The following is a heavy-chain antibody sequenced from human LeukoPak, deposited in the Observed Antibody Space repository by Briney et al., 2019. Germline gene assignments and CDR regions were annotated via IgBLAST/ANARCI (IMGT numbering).Heavy chain of an antibody. Sequence: GGSLRLSCAASGFSFTRYWMTWVRQAPGTGLELVANIKEDGSEKYYVDSVKGRFTISRDNAKNSLYLQMNSLRAEDTAVYYCVYGGSYYVAWGQGTLVTVSS. CDR2: IKEDGSEK. V-gene: IGHV3-7*01. D-gene: IGHD1-26*01. CDR1: GFSFTRYW. CDR3: VYGGSYYVA. J-gene: IGHJ5*02.